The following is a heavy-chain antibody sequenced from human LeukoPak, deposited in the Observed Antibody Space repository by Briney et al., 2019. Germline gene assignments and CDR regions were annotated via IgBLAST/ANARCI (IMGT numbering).Heavy chain of an antibody. J-gene: IGHJ4*02. D-gene: IGHD1-14*01. Sequence: PWRSLRLSCAASGFTFTSYGMHWVRQAPGKGLEWVAVISYDGSNKYYADSVKGRFTISRDNSKNTLYLRMNSLRTEDTAVFYCANGRGVGVSAPTPEFDYWGQGTLVTVSS. CDR3: ANGRGVGVSAPTPEFDY. CDR1: GFTFTSYG. V-gene: IGHV3-30*18. CDR2: ISYDGSNK.